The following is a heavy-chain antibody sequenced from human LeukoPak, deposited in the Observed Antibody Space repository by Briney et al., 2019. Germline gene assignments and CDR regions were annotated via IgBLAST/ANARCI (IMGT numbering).Heavy chain of an antibody. Sequence: ASVKVSCKASGYTFIIYGISWVRQAPGQGLEWMGWISPYNGNTYYAQQFQGRVTLTTDTATTIAYMELRSLRSDDTAVYYCARVGGYDSSGSPYYFDYWGQGTLVTVSS. CDR1: GYTFIIYG. CDR2: ISPYNGNT. J-gene: IGHJ4*02. D-gene: IGHD3-22*01. V-gene: IGHV1-18*01. CDR3: ARVGGYDSSGSPYYFDY.